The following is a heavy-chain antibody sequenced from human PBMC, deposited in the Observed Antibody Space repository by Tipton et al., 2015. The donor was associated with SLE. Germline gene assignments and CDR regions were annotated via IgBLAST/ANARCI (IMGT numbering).Heavy chain of an antibody. Sequence: QLVQSGAEVKKPGASVKVSCKASGYTFTSYGISWVRQAPGQGLEWMGWVSAYNGNTNYAQKLQGRVTMTTDTSTSTAYMELRSLRSDDTAVYYCARPHSSGYYSLDFDLWGRGTLVTVSS. CDR1: GYTFTSYG. CDR3: ARPHSSGYYSLDFDL. V-gene: IGHV1-18*01. J-gene: IGHJ2*01. D-gene: IGHD3-22*01. CDR2: VSAYNGNT.